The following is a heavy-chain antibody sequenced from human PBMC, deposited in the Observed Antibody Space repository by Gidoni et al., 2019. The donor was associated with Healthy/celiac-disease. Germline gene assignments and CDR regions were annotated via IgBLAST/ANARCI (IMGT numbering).Heavy chain of an antibody. CDR3: AKGSSSSWYFHFVVVTAIDY. CDR2: ISYDGSNK. V-gene: IGHV3-30*18. Sequence: QVQLVESGGGVVQPGRSLRLSCEASGFTFSSYGMHWVRQAPGKGLEWVAVISYDGSNKYYADSVKGRFTISRDNSKNTLYLQMNSLRAEDTAVYYCAKGSSSSWYFHFVVVTAIDYWGQGTLVTVSS. CDR1: GFTFSSYG. D-gene: IGHD2-21*02. J-gene: IGHJ4*02.